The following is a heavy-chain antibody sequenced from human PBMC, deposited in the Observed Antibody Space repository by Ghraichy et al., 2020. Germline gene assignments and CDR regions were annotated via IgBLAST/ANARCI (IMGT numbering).Heavy chain of an antibody. CDR1: GFTVSRNY. V-gene: IGHV3-53*01. D-gene: IGHD1-1*01. J-gene: IGHJ4*02. Sequence: GGSLRLSCAASGFTVSRNYMSWVRQAPGKGLEWVSIIYKNGYTYYADSVKGRFTISRDNSKNTLYLQMNSLSAEDTAVYYCAGKLPFDCWGQGTLVTVSS. CDR3: AGKLPFDC. CDR2: IYKNGYT.